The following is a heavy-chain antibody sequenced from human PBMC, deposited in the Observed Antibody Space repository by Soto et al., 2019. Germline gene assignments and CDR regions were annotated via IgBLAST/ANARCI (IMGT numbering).Heavy chain of an antibody. CDR2: IYYSGST. V-gene: IGHV4-31*03. D-gene: IGHD6-13*01. CDR1: GGSISSGGYY. CDR3: ARVRAAGGFDP. J-gene: IGHJ5*02. Sequence: PSETLSLTCTVSGGSISSGGYYWSWIRQHPGKGLEWIGYIYYSGSTYYNPSLKSRVTISVDTSKNQFSLKLSSVTAADTAVYYCARVRAAGGFDPWGQGTLVTVSS.